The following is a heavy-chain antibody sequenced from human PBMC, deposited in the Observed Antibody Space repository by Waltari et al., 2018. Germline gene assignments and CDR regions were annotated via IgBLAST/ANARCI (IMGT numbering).Heavy chain of an antibody. CDR3: ARGYYDSSGYSRDYYMDV. Sequence: QVQLQESGPGLVKPSETLSLTCTVSGGSISSYYWSWIRQPPGQGLEWIGYIYYSGSTNYNPSLKSRVTISVDTSKNQFSLKLSSVTAADTAVYYCARGYYDSSGYSRDYYMDVWGKGTTVTVSS. V-gene: IGHV4-59*01. CDR2: IYYSGST. D-gene: IGHD3-22*01. CDR1: GGSISSYY. J-gene: IGHJ6*03.